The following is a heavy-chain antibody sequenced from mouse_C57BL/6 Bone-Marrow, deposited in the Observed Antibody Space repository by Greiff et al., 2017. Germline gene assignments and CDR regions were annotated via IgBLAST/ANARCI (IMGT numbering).Heavy chain of an antibody. CDR3: AREAIYYDYGGAY. D-gene: IGHD2-4*01. Sequence: DVKLVESGGGLVKPGGSLKLSCAASGFTFSSYAMSWVRQTPEKRLEWVATISDGGSYTYYPDNVKGRFTISRDNAKNNLYLQMSHLKSEDTAMYYCAREAIYYDYGGAYWGQGTLVTVSA. CDR2: ISDGGSYT. CDR1: GFTFSSYA. J-gene: IGHJ3*01. V-gene: IGHV5-4*01.